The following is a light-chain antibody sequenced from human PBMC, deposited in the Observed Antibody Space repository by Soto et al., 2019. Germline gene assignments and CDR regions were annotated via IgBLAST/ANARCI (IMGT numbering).Light chain of an antibody. J-gene: IGKJ4*01. CDR3: QQALSFPLT. V-gene: IGKV1-12*01. Sequence: DIQMTQSPSFVSASVGDRVTITCRASQGVSRYLAWYQQHPGRAPKLLIYTISNLYYGVPSRFSSSGSATDFTLTISSLQPEDSATYYCQQALSFPLTFGGGTKVEIK. CDR2: TIS. CDR1: QGVSRY.